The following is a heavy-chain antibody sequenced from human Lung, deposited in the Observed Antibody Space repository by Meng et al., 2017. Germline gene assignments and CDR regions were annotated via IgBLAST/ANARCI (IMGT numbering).Heavy chain of an antibody. CDR3: ARGPTTMAHDFDY. CDR1: GGYSSHYY. V-gene: IGHV4-34*04. Sequence: VEVQRWGGRLLKPSEILYCTCVVPGGYSSHYYWSLIRQPPGKGLEWIGEINQSRSTTPTPHIESRPTISVDTSQNNLSLKLSSVTAADSAVFYCARGPTTMAHDFDYWGQGTLVTVSS. D-gene: IGHD5-24*01. CDR2: INQSRST. J-gene: IGHJ4*02.